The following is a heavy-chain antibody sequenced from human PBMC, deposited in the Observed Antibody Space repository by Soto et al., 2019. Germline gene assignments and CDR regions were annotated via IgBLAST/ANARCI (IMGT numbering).Heavy chain of an antibody. V-gene: IGHV1-69*01. CDR1: GGTFSSYA. Sequence: QVPLVQSGAEVKKPGSSVTVSCKASGGTFSSYAIHWVRQAPGQGLEWMGGIIPMYGPAKYAQRFQGRGTITADESTTTVYMELTSLTSQDTAVYYCARVTSMVRGVIDNWFDPWGHGTLVTVSS. CDR3: ARVTSMVRGVIDNWFDP. CDR2: IIPMYGPA. J-gene: IGHJ5*02. D-gene: IGHD3-10*01.